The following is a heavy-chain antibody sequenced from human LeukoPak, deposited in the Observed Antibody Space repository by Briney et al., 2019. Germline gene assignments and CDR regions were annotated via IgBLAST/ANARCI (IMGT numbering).Heavy chain of an antibody. Sequence: SETLSLTCAVYGGSFSGYYWSWIRQPPGKGLEWIGEVNHSGSTNYNPSLKSRVTISLDTSKNQFSLKLSSVTAADTAVYYCATGSRGGNAGYQFDYWGQGTLVTVSS. D-gene: IGHD4-23*01. CDR2: VNHSGST. CDR3: ATGSRGGNAGYQFDY. J-gene: IGHJ4*02. CDR1: GGSFSGYY. V-gene: IGHV4-34*01.